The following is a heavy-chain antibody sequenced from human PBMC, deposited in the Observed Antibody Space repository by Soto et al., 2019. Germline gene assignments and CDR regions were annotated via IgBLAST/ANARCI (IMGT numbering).Heavy chain of an antibody. CDR2: IIPIFGTA. J-gene: IGHJ6*02. V-gene: IGHV1-69*06. Sequence: QVQLVQSGAEVKKPGSSVKVSCKASGGTFSSYAISWVRQAPGQGLEWMGGIIPIFGTANYAQELQGRVTITADKSTCTAYMERSSLRSEDTAVYYCARDHRYSSSWYRNNYYYYVMDVWGQGTTVTVSS. CDR1: GGTFSSYA. D-gene: IGHD6-13*01. CDR3: ARDHRYSSSWYRNNYYYYVMDV.